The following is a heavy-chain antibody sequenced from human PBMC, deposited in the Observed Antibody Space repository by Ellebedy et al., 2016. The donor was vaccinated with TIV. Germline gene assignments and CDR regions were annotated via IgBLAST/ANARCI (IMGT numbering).Heavy chain of an antibody. J-gene: IGHJ6*02. CDR2: IKQDGSEK. Sequence: GGSLRLXXAASGFTFSSYAMHWVRQAPGKGLEWVANIKQDGSEKYYVDSVKGRFTISRDNAKNSLYLQMNSLRAEDTAVYYCARDGGDSSGWDLYYYYGMDVWGQGTTVTVSS. CDR3: ARDGGDSSGWDLYYYYGMDV. CDR1: GFTFSSYA. D-gene: IGHD6-19*01. V-gene: IGHV3-7*03.